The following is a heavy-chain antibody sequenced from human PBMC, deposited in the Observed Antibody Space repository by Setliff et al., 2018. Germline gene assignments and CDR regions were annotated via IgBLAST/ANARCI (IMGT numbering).Heavy chain of an antibody. V-gene: IGHV4-61*09. J-gene: IGHJ4*02. CDR2: VHPDGST. Sequence: PSETLSLTCTVSGGSLSADYYWSWIRQPAGKGLEWIGHVHPDGSTNYNPSLYSRLTISEDTSKNQFSLKLSSVTAADTAVYYCARGSYYDSSGYSPDFFDYWGQGTLVTVSS. D-gene: IGHD3-22*01. CDR1: GGSLSADYY. CDR3: ARGSYYDSSGYSPDFFDY.